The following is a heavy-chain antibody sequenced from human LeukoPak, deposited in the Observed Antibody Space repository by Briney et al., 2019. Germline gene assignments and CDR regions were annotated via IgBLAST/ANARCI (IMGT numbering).Heavy chain of an antibody. Sequence: GGSLRLSCAASGFTFRSFAMSWVPEAPGKGGEWGSGISGSVGSTYSADSVNGRFTISRDNSKNTLYLQLNSLRAEDTAVDYCAKDLGGGISTSCYFDYWGQGTLVTVSS. CDR2: ISGSVGST. CDR1: GFTFRSFA. V-gene: IGHV3-23*01. CDR3: AKDLGGGISTSCYFDY. D-gene: IGHD2-2*01. J-gene: IGHJ4*02.